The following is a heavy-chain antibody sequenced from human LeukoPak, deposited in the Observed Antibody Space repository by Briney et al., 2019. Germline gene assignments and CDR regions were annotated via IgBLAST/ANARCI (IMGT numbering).Heavy chain of an antibody. V-gene: IGHV3-11*01. CDR2: ISSSGSTI. Sequence: GGSLRLSCAASGFTFSDYYMSWIRQAPGKGLEWVSYISSSGSTIYYAVSVKGRFTISRDNAKNSLYLQMNSLRAEDTAVYYCARDLYDFWSGWYYYYGMDVWGQGTTVTVSS. D-gene: IGHD3-3*01. J-gene: IGHJ6*02. CDR3: ARDLYDFWSGWYYYYGMDV. CDR1: GFTFSDYY.